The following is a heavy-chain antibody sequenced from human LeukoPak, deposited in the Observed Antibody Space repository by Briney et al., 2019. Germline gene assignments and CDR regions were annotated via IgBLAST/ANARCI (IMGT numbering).Heavy chain of an antibody. CDR3: ARLGGLLLGDYYFDY. Sequence: GESLKISCKGSGYSFTSYWIGWVRQMPGKGLEWMGIIYPGDSDTRYSPSFQGQVTISADKSISTAYLQWSSLKASDTAMYYCARLGGLLLGDYYFDYWGQGTLVTVSS. D-gene: IGHD2-21*02. J-gene: IGHJ4*02. CDR1: GYSFTSYW. CDR2: IYPGDSDT. V-gene: IGHV5-51*01.